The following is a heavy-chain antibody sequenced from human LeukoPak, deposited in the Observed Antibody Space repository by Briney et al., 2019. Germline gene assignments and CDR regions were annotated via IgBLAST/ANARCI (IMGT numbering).Heavy chain of an antibody. CDR3: ARARVGSGGSCYWFDP. V-gene: IGHV4-30-2*01. D-gene: IGHD2-15*01. CDR1: GGSISSGGYS. Sequence: SQTLSLTCAVSGGSISSGGYSWSWIRQPPGKGLEWIGYIYHSGSTYYNPSLKSRVTISVDRSKNQFSLKLSSVTAADTAVYYCARARVGSGGSCYWFDPWGQGTPVTVSS. J-gene: IGHJ5*02. CDR2: IYHSGST.